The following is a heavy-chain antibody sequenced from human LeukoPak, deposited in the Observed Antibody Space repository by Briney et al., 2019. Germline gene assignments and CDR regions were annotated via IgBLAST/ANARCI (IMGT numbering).Heavy chain of an antibody. CDR2: INNDGSGT. Sequence: PGGSLRLSCAASGFTFSSYWMHWVRQAPGKGPVWVSRINNDGSGTTYADSVKGRFTISRDDAKNTLYLQMNSLRAEDTAVHYCVRGGESTWSWGQGTLVAVSS. CDR3: VRGGESTWS. D-gene: IGHD2-15*01. J-gene: IGHJ5*02. V-gene: IGHV3-74*01. CDR1: GFTFSSYW.